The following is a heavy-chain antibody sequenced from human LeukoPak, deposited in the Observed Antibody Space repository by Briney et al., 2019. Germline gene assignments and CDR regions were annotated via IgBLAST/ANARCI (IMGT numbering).Heavy chain of an antibody. CDR1: GFTFSSYS. CDR3: AKDQDSTSLNWFDP. J-gene: IGHJ5*02. D-gene: IGHD2-2*01. CDR2: ISSSSSYI. V-gene: IGHV3-21*04. Sequence: PGGSLRLSCAASGFTFSSYSMNWVRQAPGKGLEWVSSISSSSSYIYYADSVKGRFTISRDNAKNSLYLQMNSLRAEDTAVHYCAKDQDSTSLNWFDPWGQGTLVTVSS.